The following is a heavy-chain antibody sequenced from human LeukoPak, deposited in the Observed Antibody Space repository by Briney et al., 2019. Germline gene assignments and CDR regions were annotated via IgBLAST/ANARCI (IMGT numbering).Heavy chain of an antibody. CDR1: GYTFTSYY. V-gene: IGHV1-46*01. CDR3: ARRAAALGEAFDI. Sequence: ASVKVSCKASGYTFTSYYMHWVRRAPGQGLEWMGIINPSGGSTSYAQKFQGRVTMTRDTSTSTVYMELSSLRSEDTAVYYCARRAAALGEAFDIWGQGTMVTVSS. J-gene: IGHJ3*02. D-gene: IGHD6-13*01. CDR2: INPSGGST.